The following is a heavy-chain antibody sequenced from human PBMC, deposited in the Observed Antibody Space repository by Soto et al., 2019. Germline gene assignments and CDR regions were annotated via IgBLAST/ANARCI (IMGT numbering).Heavy chain of an antibody. CDR3: AKDRSSGYYGPSGY. J-gene: IGHJ4*02. CDR2: ISYDGSNK. D-gene: IGHD3-22*01. V-gene: IGHV3-30*18. CDR1: GFTFSSYG. Sequence: SLRLSCAASGFTFSSYGMHWVRQAPGKGLEGVAVISYDGSNKYYADSVKGRFTISRDNSKNTLYLQMNSLRAEDTAVYYCAKDRSSGYYGPSGYWGQGTLVTVSS.